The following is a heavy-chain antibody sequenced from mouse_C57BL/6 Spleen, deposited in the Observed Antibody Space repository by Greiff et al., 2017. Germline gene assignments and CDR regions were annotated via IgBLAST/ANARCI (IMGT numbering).Heavy chain of an antibody. V-gene: IGHV1-69*01. CDR2: IDPSDSYT. D-gene: IGHD1-1*01. Sequence: QVHVKQPGAELVMPGASVKLSCKASGYTFTSYWMHWVKQRPGQGLEWIGEIDPSDSYTNYNQKFKGKSTLTVDKSSSTAYMQLSSLTSEDSAVYYCARGIYYCGSSYWYFDGWGTGTTVTVSS. J-gene: IGHJ1*03. CDR1: GYTFTSYW. CDR3: ARGIYYCGSSYWYFDG.